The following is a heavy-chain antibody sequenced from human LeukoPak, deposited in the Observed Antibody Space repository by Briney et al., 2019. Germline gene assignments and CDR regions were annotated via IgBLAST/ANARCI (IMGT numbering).Heavy chain of an antibody. CDR2: IYHSGST. J-gene: IGHJ4*02. Sequence: TSETLSLTCTVSGYSISSGYYWGWIRQPPGKGLEWIGSIYHSGSTYYNPSLKSRVTISVDTSKNQFSLKLSSVTAADTAVYYCAREWFGPPDYWGQGTLVTVSS. V-gene: IGHV4-38-2*02. CDR3: AREWFGPPDY. CDR1: GYSISSGYY. D-gene: IGHD3-10*01.